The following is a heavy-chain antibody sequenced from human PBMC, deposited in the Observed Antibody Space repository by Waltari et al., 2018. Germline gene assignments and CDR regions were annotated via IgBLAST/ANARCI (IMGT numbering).Heavy chain of an antibody. CDR3: ARYHCTGGVCSPAFDY. J-gene: IGHJ4*02. CDR2: ISAYNGNT. Sequence: QVQLVQSGAEVKKPGASVKVSCKASGYTFTSYGISWVRQAPGQGLEWMGWISAYNGNTNYAQKLQGRVTMTTDTSTSTAYMELRSPRSDDTAVYYCARYHCTGGVCSPAFDYWGQGTLVTVSS. D-gene: IGHD2-8*02. V-gene: IGHV1-18*01. CDR1: GYTFTSYG.